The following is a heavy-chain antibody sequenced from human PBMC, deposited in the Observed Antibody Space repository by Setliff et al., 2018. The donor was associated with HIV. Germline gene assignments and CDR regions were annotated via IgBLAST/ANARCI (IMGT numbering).Heavy chain of an antibody. CDR1: GGTFSSYA. CDR2: LNAGDGNT. J-gene: IGHJ4*02. Sequence: ASVKVSCKASGGTFSSYAIRGVRQAPGQGLEWMGGLNAGDGNTKYSQKFQGRVTITRDTFASAAYMELSSLRSEDTAVYYCARVVGKAAEGEVFGYWGQRTLVTVSS. V-gene: IGHV1-3*01. CDR3: ARVVGKAAEGEVFGY. D-gene: IGHD2-15*01.